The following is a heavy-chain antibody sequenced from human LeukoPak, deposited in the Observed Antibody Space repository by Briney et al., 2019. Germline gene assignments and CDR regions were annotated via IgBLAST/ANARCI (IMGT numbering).Heavy chain of an antibody. J-gene: IGHJ4*02. Sequence: SGTLSLTCAVSGGSISSSNWWSWVRQPPGKGLEWIGEIYHSGSTNYNPSLKSRVTISVDKSKNQFSLKLSSVTAADTAVYYCARHHSYNSGWYYFDYWGQGTLVTVSS. CDR1: GGSISSSNW. D-gene: IGHD6-19*01. CDR2: IYHSGST. V-gene: IGHV4-4*02. CDR3: ARHHSYNSGWYYFDY.